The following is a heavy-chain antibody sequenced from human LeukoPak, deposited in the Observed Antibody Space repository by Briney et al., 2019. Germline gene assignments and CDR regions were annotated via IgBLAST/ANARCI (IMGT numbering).Heavy chain of an antibody. D-gene: IGHD2-2*02. CDR3: TSLYLTDV. V-gene: IGHV3-74*01. Sequence: PGGSLRLSCAASGFTFRNYWMHWVRQVPGKGLVWVSRINNDGSGTTYADSVKGRFTISRDNAKNTLYLQMNSLRVEDTAVYYCTSLYLTDVWGKGTTVTVSS. CDR2: INNDGSGT. CDR1: GFTFRNYW. J-gene: IGHJ6*04.